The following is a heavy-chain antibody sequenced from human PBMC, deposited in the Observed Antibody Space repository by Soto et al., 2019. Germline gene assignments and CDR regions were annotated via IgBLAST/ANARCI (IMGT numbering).Heavy chain of an antibody. CDR2: ISWNSGSI. Sequence: EVQLVESGGGLVQPGRSLRLSCAASGFTFDDYAMHWVRQAPGKGLEWVSGISWNSGSIGYADSVKGRFTISRDNAKNSLYLQMNSLRAEDTALYYCEKGVATSYSYGMDVWGQGTTVTVSS. J-gene: IGHJ6*02. D-gene: IGHD2-15*01. CDR3: EKGVATSYSYGMDV. CDR1: GFTFDDYA. V-gene: IGHV3-9*01.